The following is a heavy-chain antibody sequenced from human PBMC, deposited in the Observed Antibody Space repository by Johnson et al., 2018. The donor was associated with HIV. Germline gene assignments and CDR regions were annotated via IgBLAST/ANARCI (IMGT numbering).Heavy chain of an antibody. V-gene: IGHV3-30*19. Sequence: QMLLVESGGGVVQPGRSLRLSCAASGFTFSTYGMHWVRQAPGKGLEWVAVTSYDGGNKYYADSVKGRLTLPRDNSKNTVYLQMNSLRAEDTAVYYCARERDYYDSFWLDHDAFDIWGQGTMVTVSS. CDR1: GFTFSTYG. CDR2: TSYDGGNK. J-gene: IGHJ3*02. CDR3: ARERDYYDSFWLDHDAFDI. D-gene: IGHD3-22*01.